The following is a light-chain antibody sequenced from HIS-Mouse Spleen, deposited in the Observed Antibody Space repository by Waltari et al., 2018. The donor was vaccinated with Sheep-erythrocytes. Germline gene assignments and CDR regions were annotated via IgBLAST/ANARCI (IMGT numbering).Light chain of an antibody. CDR1: SSNIGNNA. CDR3: AAWDDSLNGWV. J-gene: IGLJ3*02. V-gene: IGLV1-36*01. Sequence: QSVLTQPPSVSEAPRQRVTISCSGSSSNIGNNAVNWYPQPPGKAPKLLIYYDDLLPAGVSGRFSGSKSGTSASLAISGLQSEDEADYYCAAWDDSLNGWVFGGGTKLTVL. CDR2: YDD.